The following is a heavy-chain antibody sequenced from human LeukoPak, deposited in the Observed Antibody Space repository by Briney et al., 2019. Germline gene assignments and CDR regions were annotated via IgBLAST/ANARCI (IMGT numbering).Heavy chain of an antibody. V-gene: IGHV3-30*18. CDR2: ISYDGRSK. CDR3: AKGGVATVDYFDY. Sequence: PGRSLRLSCAVSGFTFGSYGMHWVRQAPGKGLEWVAVISYDGRSKYYEDSVKGRFTISRDDSTSTVYLQMNSLRAEDTAVYHCAKGGVATVDYFDYWGQGTLVTVSS. D-gene: IGHD5-12*01. CDR1: GFTFGSYG. J-gene: IGHJ4*02.